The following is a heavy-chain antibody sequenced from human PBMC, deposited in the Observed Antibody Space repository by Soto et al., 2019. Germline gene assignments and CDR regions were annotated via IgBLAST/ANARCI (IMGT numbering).Heavy chain of an antibody. CDR2: ISAYNGNT. CDR3: ARDGDIAAAPGRGFDP. J-gene: IGHJ5*02. V-gene: IGHV1-18*01. D-gene: IGHD6-13*01. CDR1: GYTFTSYG. Sequence: ASVKVSCKASGYTFTSYGISWVRQAPGQGLEWMGWISAYNGNTNYAQKLQGRVIMTTDTSTSTAYMELRSLRSDDTAVYYCARDGDIAAAPGRGFDPWGQGTLVTVSS.